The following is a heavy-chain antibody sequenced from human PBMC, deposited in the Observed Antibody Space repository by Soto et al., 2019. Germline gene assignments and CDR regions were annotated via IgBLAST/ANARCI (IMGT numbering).Heavy chain of an antibody. CDR1: GGSITSYR. Sequence: SETLSLTCKVSGGSITSYRWSWIRQSAGKGLEWIGRLNTSGNTHNNPSLKSRVTVSIDTSQSQFFLTVTSVAAADSAVYYWARESGDNCDYEAYWGRGTPVTVSS. CDR2: LNTSGNT. J-gene: IGHJ4*02. V-gene: IGHV4-4*07. D-gene: IGHD4-17*01. CDR3: ARESGDNCDYEAY.